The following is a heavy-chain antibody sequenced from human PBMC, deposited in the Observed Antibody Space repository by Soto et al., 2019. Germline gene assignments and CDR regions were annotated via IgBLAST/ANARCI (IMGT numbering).Heavy chain of an antibody. CDR1: GFTFDDYA. CDR2: LSWNGVTF. Sequence: EVQLVESGGDLVQPGRSLRLSCAASGFTFDDYAVHWVRQVPGKGLQWVSGLSWNGVTFGYAASVKGRFTISRDNAKKSLYLQMNGLRPDDTAFYYCAASRAYDSSDYSGFHYGMDVWGLGTTVTVS. CDR3: AASRAYDSSDYSGFHYGMDV. J-gene: IGHJ6*02. V-gene: IGHV3-9*01. D-gene: IGHD3-22*01.